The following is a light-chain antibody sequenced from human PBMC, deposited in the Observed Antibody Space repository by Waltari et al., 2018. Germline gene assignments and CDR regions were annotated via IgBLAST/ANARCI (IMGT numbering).Light chain of an antibody. V-gene: IGKV3-20*01. J-gene: IGKJ2*01. CDR1: QSLSKRY. CDR2: GAS. Sequence: EVVLTQSPGTLSLSPGDKATLSCRASQSLSKRYLAWYQQKPGQAPRLRIYGASSRAAGIPDRVSGSGSGTDFSLTINGLGPDDSAVYYCQQYGSSILYTFGQGTKLEIK. CDR3: QQYGSSILYT.